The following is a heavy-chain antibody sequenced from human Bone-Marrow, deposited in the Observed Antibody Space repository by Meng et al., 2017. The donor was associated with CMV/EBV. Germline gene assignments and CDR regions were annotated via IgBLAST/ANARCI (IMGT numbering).Heavy chain of an antibody. V-gene: IGHV5-51*01. J-gene: IGHJ6*02. Sequence: GESLKIFCKGSGYSFTSYWIGWVRQMPGKGLEWMGSISPGDSDTRYSPSFQGQVNISADKSISTAYLQWSSLKASDTDMYYCARHGRRVVPAAPYYYYGMDVWGQGNTVTVSS. D-gene: IGHD2-2*01. CDR2: ISPGDSDT. CDR1: GYSFTSYW. CDR3: ARHGRRVVPAAPYYYYGMDV.